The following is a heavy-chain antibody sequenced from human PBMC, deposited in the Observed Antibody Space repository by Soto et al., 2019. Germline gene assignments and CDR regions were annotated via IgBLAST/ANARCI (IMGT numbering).Heavy chain of an antibody. J-gene: IGHJ6*02. CDR1: GGTFSSYA. D-gene: IGHD2-8*01. V-gene: IGHV1-69*19. Sequence: QVQLVQSGAEVKKPGSSVKVSCKASGGTFSSYAISWVRRAPGQGLEWMGGIIPIFGTANYAQKFQGRVTITADQSTSTAYMELSSLRSEDTAVYYCASNPARVDAMGGYYYYCMDVWGQGNTVTVSS. CDR3: ASNPARVDAMGGYYYYCMDV. CDR2: IIPIFGTA.